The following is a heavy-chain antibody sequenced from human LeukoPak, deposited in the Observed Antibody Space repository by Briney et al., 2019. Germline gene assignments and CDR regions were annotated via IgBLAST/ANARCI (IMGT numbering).Heavy chain of an antibody. CDR3: ARAGSGYSFDY. D-gene: IGHD3-10*01. CDR2: LYYSGST. V-gene: IGHV4-59*08. CDR1: VGSISTYY. J-gene: IGHJ4*02. Sequence: SETLSLTCTVSVGSISTYYWSWIRQPPGKGREWVGYLYYSGSTSYNPSLKSRVTISVDTSKNQFSLRLSSVTAADTAVYYCARAGSGYSFDYWGQGTLVTVSS.